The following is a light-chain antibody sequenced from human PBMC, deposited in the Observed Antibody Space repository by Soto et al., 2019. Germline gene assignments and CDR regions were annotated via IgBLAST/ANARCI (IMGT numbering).Light chain of an antibody. CDR3: QQYGSSPGT. J-gene: IGKJ1*01. V-gene: IGKV3-20*01. Sequence: EIVFTQSPGTVSFSPGERATLSCRASQSVRDNYLAWYQQKPGQAPSLLIFDTSRRATGIPDRFTGSGSGTDFALTISRVEPQDIAVYFCQQYGSSPGTLGQGTKVDIK. CDR2: DTS. CDR1: QSVRDNY.